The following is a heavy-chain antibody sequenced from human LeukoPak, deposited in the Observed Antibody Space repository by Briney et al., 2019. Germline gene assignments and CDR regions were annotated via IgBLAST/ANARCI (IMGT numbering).Heavy chain of an antibody. CDR2: IGGSGGST. J-gene: IGHJ4*02. CDR1: GFTFCTYA. D-gene: IGHD5-24*01. CDR3: ARGAGYNYPYYFDY. V-gene: IGHV3-23*01. Sequence: GGSLRLSCAASGFTFCTYAMSWVRKAPGKGLEWVSGIGGSGGSTYYADSVKGRFTISRDNSKNTLYLQMNSLRAEDTAVYYCARGAGYNYPYYFDYWGQGTLVTVSS.